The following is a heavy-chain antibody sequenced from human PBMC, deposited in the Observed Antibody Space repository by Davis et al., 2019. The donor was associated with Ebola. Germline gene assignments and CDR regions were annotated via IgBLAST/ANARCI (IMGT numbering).Heavy chain of an antibody. CDR2: ISWNSGSI. J-gene: IGHJ6*02. CDR1: GFTFDDYA. Sequence: SLKISCAASGFTFDDYAMHWVRQAPGKGLEWVSGISWNSGSIGYADSVKGRFTISRDNAKNSLYLQMNSLRAEDMALYYCAKDWGSGAYYYYGMDVWGQGTTVTVSS. V-gene: IGHV3-9*03. CDR3: AKDWGSGAYYYYGMDV. D-gene: IGHD3-10*01.